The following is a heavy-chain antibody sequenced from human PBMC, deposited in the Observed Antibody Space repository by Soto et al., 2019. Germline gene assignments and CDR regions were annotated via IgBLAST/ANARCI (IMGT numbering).Heavy chain of an antibody. CDR2: ISSSSSYI. CDR3: ARARGIAAAGAFDI. J-gene: IGHJ3*02. Sequence: GGSLRLSCAASGFTFSSYSMNWVRQAPGKGLEWVSSISSSSSYIYYADSVKGRFTISRDNAKSSLYLQMNSLRAEDTAVYYCARARGIAAAGAFDIWGQGTMGTVSS. V-gene: IGHV3-21*01. CDR1: GFTFSSYS. D-gene: IGHD6-13*01.